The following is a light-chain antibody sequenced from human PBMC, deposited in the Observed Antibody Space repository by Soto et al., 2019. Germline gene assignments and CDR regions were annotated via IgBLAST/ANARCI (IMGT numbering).Light chain of an antibody. CDR2: EGT. CDR1: SSNVGSYDL. Sequence: QSALTQPASVSGSPGQSITISCTGTSSNVGSYDLVSWYQQHPGEAPKLMIYEGTKRPSGVSNRFSGSKSGDTASLTVSGLQAEDEADYYCYSYAGSHNVFGTGTKVTVL. CDR3: YSYAGSHNV. J-gene: IGLJ1*01. V-gene: IGLV2-14*02.